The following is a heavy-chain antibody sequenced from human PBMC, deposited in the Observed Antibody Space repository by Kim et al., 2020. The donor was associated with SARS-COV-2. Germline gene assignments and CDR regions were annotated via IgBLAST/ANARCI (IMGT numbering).Heavy chain of an antibody. V-gene: IGHV3-23*01. Sequence: GGSRRLSCAASRFSFSTSAVTWVRQAPGKGLEWVSGISASGGSTYYADSVKGRFTISRDNSKNTVYLQMNSLRVEDTAAYYCAKGGLWGRLAPWGQGTLVTVSS. J-gene: IGHJ5*02. CDR3: AKGGLWGRLAP. CDR1: RFSFSTSA. D-gene: IGHD3-16*01. CDR2: ISASGGST.